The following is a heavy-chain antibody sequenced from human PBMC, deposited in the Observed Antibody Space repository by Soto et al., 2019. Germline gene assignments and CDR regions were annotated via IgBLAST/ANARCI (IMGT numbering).Heavy chain of an antibody. Sequence: QVQLVESGGGVVQPGRSLRLSCAASGFTFSSYAMHWVRQAPGKGLEWVAVVSYDASNEYYADSVKGRFSISRDNSKNTLYLQMNSLRAEDTAVYYCARDAGRTGSYLAYWGQGTLVTVSS. CDR3: ARDAGRTGSYLAY. V-gene: IGHV3-30-3*01. D-gene: IGHD2-8*02. CDR2: VSYDASNE. J-gene: IGHJ4*02. CDR1: GFTFSSYA.